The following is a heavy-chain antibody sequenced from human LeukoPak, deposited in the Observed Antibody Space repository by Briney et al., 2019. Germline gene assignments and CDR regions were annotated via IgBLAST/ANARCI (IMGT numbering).Heavy chain of an antibody. J-gene: IGHJ4*02. D-gene: IGHD4-17*01. Sequence: SSETLSLTCTVSAGSVSSGTYYWNWIRQPAEKGLEWIGRIYTSGRTNYNPSLKSRVTISVDTSKNQFSLKLSSVTAADTAVYYCARVKLAVTTTNFDYWGQGTLVTVSS. CDR1: AGSVSSGTYY. CDR2: IYTSGRT. CDR3: ARVKLAVTTTNFDY. V-gene: IGHV4-61*02.